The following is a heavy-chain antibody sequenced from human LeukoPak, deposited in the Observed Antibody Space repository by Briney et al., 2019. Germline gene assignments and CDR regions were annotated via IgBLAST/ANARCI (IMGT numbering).Heavy chain of an antibody. J-gene: IGHJ4*02. Sequence: QPGGSLRLSCAASGFTFSTYWMHWVRQAPGKGLVWVSRINNDGSSTNYADSVKGRFTISRDNAKNTVYLQMNSLRGEDTAVYYCVRDPPGEGVDYWGQGTLVAVSS. V-gene: IGHV3-74*01. D-gene: IGHD2-21*01. CDR2: INNDGSST. CDR3: VRDPPGEGVDY. CDR1: GFTFSTYW.